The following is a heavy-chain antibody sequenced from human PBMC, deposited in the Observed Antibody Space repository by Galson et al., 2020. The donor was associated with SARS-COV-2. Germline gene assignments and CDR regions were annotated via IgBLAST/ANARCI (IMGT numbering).Heavy chain of an antibody. CDR3: ARHAAYCTGGSCESDFDY. CDR2: ISYSGHT. CDR1: GGSISNYY. V-gene: IGHV4-59*08. J-gene: IGHJ4*02. Sequence: SETLSLTCTVSGGSISNYYWSWIRQPPGKGLEWIAFISYSGHTNYSPPLKSRVTISVDTYKNQFSLKLSSVTAAYTAVYYCARHAAYCTGGSCESDFDYWGQGTLVTVSS. D-gene: IGHD2-15*01.